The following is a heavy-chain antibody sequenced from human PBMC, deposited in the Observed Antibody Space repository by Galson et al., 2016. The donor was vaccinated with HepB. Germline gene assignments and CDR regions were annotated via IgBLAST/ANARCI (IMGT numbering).Heavy chain of an antibody. CDR2: IWSDGSNK. CDR1: GFSFSSYG. Sequence: SLRLSCAASGFSFSSYGMHWVRQSPVKGLEWVALIWSDGSNKYYADSVKGRFTVSRDNSKNTLYLQMNSLRAEDTAVYYCARGRIVGATRVAEYFQHWGQGTLLTVSS. D-gene: IGHD1-26*01. V-gene: IGHV3-33*01. J-gene: IGHJ1*01. CDR3: ARGRIVGATRVAEYFQH.